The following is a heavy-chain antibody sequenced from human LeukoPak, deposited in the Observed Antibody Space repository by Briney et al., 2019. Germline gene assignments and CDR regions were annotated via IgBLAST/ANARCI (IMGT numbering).Heavy chain of an antibody. CDR1: GDSISGYY. V-gene: IGHV4-59*12. Sequence: SETLPLTCTVSGDSISGYYWSWIRQPPGRGLEWIGYIYYSGSATYNPSLKSRVTISVDTSKNQFSLRLSSVTAADTAVYYCARDIAGSWGQGTLVTVSS. CDR3: ARDIAGS. CDR2: IYYSGSA. J-gene: IGHJ4*02. D-gene: IGHD3-10*01.